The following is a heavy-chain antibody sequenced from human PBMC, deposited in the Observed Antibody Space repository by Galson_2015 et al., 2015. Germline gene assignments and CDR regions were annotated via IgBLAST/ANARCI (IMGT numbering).Heavy chain of an antibody. CDR3: TTGGPHWNYGG. CDR1: GFTFINAW. D-gene: IGHD1-7*01. Sequence: SLRLSCAASGFTFINAWMSWVRQAPGKGLEWVGRIKSTVDGGATDYVAPVKGRFTISRDDSKNTLYLQMNSLKTEDTVVYYCTTGGPHWNYGGWGQGTLVTVSS. V-gene: IGHV3-15*01. J-gene: IGHJ4*02. CDR2: IKSTVDGGAT.